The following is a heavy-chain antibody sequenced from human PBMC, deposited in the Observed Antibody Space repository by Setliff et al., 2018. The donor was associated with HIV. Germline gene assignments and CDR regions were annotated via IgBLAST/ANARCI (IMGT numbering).Heavy chain of an antibody. V-gene: IGHV4-61*02. Sequence: LSLTCTVSGDSISSGSYYWSWIRQPAGKGLEWIGRIYTSGSTNYNPSLKSRVTISVDTSKNQFSLKLSSVTAADTAVYYCASAIVGLGYNFFSVDVWGKGTTVTVSS. CDR3: ASAIVGLGYNFFSVDV. D-gene: IGHD1-26*01. CDR2: IYTSGST. CDR1: GDSISSGSYY. J-gene: IGHJ6*04.